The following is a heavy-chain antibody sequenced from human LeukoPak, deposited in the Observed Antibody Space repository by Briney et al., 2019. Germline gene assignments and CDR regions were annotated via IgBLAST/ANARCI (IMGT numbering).Heavy chain of an antibody. V-gene: IGHV4-59*01. CDR2: IYSSGST. Sequence: PSETLSLTCTVSGGSISSYGWAWLRQSPGKGLEWIGYIYSSGSTNYNPSLKSRVTISVDTSKNQFSLRLSSVTAADTALYYCARCVRSGDIRFDYWGQGTLVIVSS. CDR1: GGSISSYG. D-gene: IGHD6-25*01. CDR3: ARCVRSGDIRFDY. J-gene: IGHJ4*02.